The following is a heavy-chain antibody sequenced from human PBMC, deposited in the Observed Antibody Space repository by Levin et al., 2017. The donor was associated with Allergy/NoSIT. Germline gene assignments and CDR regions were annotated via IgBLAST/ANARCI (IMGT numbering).Heavy chain of an antibody. CDR2: ISSSGSTI. V-gene: IGHV3-11*01. CDR1: GFTFSDYY. D-gene: IGHD3-22*01. Sequence: GESLKISCAASGFTFSDYYMSWIRQAPGKGLEWVSYISSSGSTIYYADSVKGRFTISRDNAKNSLYLQMNSLRAEDTAVYYCARALGGYYDSSGEYPDYWGQGTLVTVSS. CDR3: ARALGGYYDSSGEYPDY. J-gene: IGHJ4*02.